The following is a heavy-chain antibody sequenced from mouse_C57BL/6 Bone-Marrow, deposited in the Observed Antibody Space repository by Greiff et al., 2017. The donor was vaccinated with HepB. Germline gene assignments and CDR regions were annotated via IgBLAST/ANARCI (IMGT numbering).Heavy chain of an antibody. J-gene: IGHJ2*01. CDR1: GYAFTNYL. CDR3: AREGGSSYSFDY. D-gene: IGHD1-1*01. CDR2: INPGSGGT. V-gene: IGHV1-54*01. Sequence: VQLQQSGAELVRPGTSVKVSCKASGYAFTNYLIEWVKQRPGQGLEWIGVINPGSGGTNYNEKFKGKATLTADKSSSTAYMQLSSLTSEDSAVYCCAREGGSSYSFDYWGKGTTLTVSS.